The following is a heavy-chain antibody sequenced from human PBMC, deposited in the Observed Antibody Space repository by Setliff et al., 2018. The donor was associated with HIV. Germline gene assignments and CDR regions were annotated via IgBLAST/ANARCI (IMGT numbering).Heavy chain of an antibody. CDR3: ARRLQLLEFLHGVGGLDV. Sequence: GSLRLSCAASGFAFSGHQMSWVRQAPGKGLEWVAKIKQDGNDKYYVDSVKGRFTISRDNAKNKLFLQMHSLRAEDTAVYYCARRLQLLEFLHGVGGLDVWGQGTTVTVSS. CDR1: GFAFSGHQ. J-gene: IGHJ6*02. V-gene: IGHV3-7*03. D-gene: IGHD3-3*01. CDR2: IKQDGNDK.